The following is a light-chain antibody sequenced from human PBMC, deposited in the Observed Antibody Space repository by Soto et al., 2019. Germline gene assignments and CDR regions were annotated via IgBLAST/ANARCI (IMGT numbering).Light chain of an antibody. CDR2: SNS. CDR3: AAWDDSLSGVV. J-gene: IGLJ2*01. V-gene: IGLV1-47*01. Sequence: QSVLTQPPSASGTAGQRVTISCSGGSSNIGSNSVHWYQQLPGTAPKLLIYSNSQRPSGVPERISGSKSGTSASLAISGLRSEDEAHYYCAAWDDSLSGVVFGGGTKLTV. CDR1: SSNIGSNS.